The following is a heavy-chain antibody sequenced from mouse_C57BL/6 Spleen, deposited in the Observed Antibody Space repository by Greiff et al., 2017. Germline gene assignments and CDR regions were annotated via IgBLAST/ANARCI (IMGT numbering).Heavy chain of an antibody. CDR1: GFNIKNTY. J-gene: IGHJ3*01. V-gene: IGHV14-3*01. D-gene: IGHD2-1*01. Sequence: EVQLVESVAELVRPGASVKLSCTASGFNIKNTYMHWVKQRPEQGLEWIGRIDPANGNTKYAPKFQGKATITADTSSNTAYLQLSSLTSEDTAIYYCARSPYGNYLAWFAYWGQGTLVTVSA. CDR2: IDPANGNT. CDR3: ARSPYGNYLAWFAY.